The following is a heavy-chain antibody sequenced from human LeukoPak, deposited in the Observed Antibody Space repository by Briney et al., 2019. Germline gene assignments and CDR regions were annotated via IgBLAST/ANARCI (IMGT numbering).Heavy chain of an antibody. CDR1: GFTFSDYY. CDR2: ISSSGNII. J-gene: IGHJ4*02. D-gene: IGHD5-24*01. CDR3: ARQGRDGYKFDF. Sequence: GSLRLSCAGSGFTFSDYYMSWIRQAPGKGLEWVSYISSSGNIIYYADSVKGRFTISRDNARNSLYLQMNSLRAEDTALYYCARQGRDGYKFDFWGQGTLVTVSS. V-gene: IGHV3-11*01.